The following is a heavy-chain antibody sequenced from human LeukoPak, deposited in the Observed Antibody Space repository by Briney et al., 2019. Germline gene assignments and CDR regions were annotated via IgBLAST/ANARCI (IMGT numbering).Heavy chain of an antibody. J-gene: IGHJ4*02. CDR2: MNPNGGNT. Sequence: ASVKVSCKASGYTFTSYDINWVRQATGQGLEWMGWMNPNGGNTGYAQKFQGRVTITRNTSISTAYMELSSLRSEDTAVYYCARARDYYDSSGYQYYFDYWGQGTLVTVSS. CDR1: GYTFTSYD. D-gene: IGHD3-22*01. CDR3: ARARDYYDSSGYQYYFDY. V-gene: IGHV1-8*03.